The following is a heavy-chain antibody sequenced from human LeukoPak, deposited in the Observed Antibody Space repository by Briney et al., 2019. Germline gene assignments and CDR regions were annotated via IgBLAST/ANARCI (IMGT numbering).Heavy chain of an antibody. CDR2: IIPIFGTE. CDR3: ARHYYYESSGYYFDY. J-gene: IGHJ4*02. D-gene: IGHD3-22*01. Sequence: SVKVSCKASGGTFSSYAISWVRQAPGQGLEWMGGIIPIFGTENYAQKFQGRVTITTDESTSTAYMELSSLRSEDTAVYYCARHYYYESSGYYFDYWGQGTLVTVSS. CDR1: GGTFSSYA. V-gene: IGHV1-69*05.